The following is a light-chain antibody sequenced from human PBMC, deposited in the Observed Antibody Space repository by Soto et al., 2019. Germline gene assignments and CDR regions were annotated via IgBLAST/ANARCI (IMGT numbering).Light chain of an antibody. Sequence: QSALTQPASVSGSPGQSITISCTGTSSDVGGYNYVSWYQQHPGKAPKLMIYDVSNRPSGVSNRFPGSKSGNTASLTISGLQPEDEADYYCSSYTSSSTHTPLHVFGTGNKVTVL. J-gene: IGLJ1*01. V-gene: IGLV2-14*01. CDR1: SSDVGGYNY. CDR3: SSYTSSSTHTPLHV. CDR2: DVS.